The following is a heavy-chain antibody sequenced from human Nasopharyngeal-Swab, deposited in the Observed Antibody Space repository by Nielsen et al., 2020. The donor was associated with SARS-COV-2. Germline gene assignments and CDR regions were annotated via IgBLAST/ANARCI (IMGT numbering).Heavy chain of an antibody. D-gene: IGHD3-10*01. CDR2: INPSVVST. V-gene: IGHV1-46*01. CDR3: ARGFGGFGEFEY. J-gene: IGHJ4*02. Sequence: ASVKVSCKASGYKFTSYYIHWVRQAPGQGLEWMGIINPSVVSTDYAQNFQGRVSMTRDTSTSTVYMELSSLRSEDTAIYYCARGFGGFGEFEYWGQGTLVTVSS. CDR1: GYKFTSYY.